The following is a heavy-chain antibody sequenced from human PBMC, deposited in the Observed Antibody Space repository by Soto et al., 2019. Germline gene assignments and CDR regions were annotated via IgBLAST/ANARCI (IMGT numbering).Heavy chain of an antibody. CDR1: GGSVSSGSYY. CDR3: AREAITIFGVVYGMDV. V-gene: IGHV4-61*01. J-gene: IGHJ6*02. D-gene: IGHD3-3*01. Sequence: QVQLQESGPGLVKPSETLSLTCTVSGGSVSSGSYYWSWIRQPPGKGLEWIGYIYYSGSTNYNPSLKGRVTISVDTSKNQFALKLSSVTAAATAVYYCAREAITIFGVVYGMDVWGQGTTVTVSS. CDR2: IYYSGST.